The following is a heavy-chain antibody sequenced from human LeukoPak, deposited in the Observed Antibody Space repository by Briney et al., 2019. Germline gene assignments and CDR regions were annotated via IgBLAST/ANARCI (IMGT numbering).Heavy chain of an antibody. D-gene: IGHD1-26*01. CDR3: TRESGAFSPFGF. J-gene: IGHJ4*02. Sequence: TPSGTLSLTCAVSGGSILSTNWWSWVRQPPGKGLEWIGEVHLNGATNYNPSVEGRVTMSIDKSKNHLSLEVISVTAADTAMYYRTRESGAFSPFGFWGQRTLVTVSS. CDR2: VHLNGAT. CDR1: GGSILSTNW. V-gene: IGHV4-4*02.